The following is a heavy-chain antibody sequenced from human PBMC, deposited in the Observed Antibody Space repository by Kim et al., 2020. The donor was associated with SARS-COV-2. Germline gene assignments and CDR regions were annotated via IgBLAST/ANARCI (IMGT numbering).Heavy chain of an antibody. CDR3: ARGPYYYDNIFDY. J-gene: IGHJ4*02. V-gene: IGHV4-34*01. Sequence: SETLSLTCAVYGGSFSGYYWSWIRQPPGKGLEWIGEINHSGSTNYNPSLKSRVTISVDTSKNQFSLKLSSVTAADTAVYYCARGPYYYDNIFDYWGQGTLVTVSS. D-gene: IGHD3-22*01. CDR1: GGSFSGYY. CDR2: INHSGST.